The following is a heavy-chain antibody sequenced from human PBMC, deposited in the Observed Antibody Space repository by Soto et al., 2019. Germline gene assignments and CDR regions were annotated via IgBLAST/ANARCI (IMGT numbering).Heavy chain of an antibody. V-gene: IGHV3-73*01. CDR1: GFTFSGSA. Sequence: EVQLVESEGGLVQPGGSLKLSCAASGFTFSGSAMHWVRQASGKGPEWVGRIRSKANSYATAYAASVKGRFTISRDDSKNTAYLQMNSLKTEDTAVYYCTRHRDFWSGYNWFDPWGQGTLVTVSS. CDR2: IRSKANSYAT. D-gene: IGHD3-3*01. CDR3: TRHRDFWSGYNWFDP. J-gene: IGHJ5*02.